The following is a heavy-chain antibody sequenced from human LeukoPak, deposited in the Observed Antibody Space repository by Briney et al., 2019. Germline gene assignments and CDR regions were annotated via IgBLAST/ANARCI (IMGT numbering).Heavy chain of an antibody. CDR1: GLIFTNYF. Sequence: GGSLRLSCAASGLIFTNYFMSWVRQAPGKGLEWVASIKHDGSEKYYVDSVRGRFTISRDNTMNSLYLQMSSLRAEDTAVYYCATDRGWRTSGYYLYYFEYWGQGTLVTFSS. CDR3: ATDRGWRTSGYYLYYFEY. J-gene: IGHJ4*02. D-gene: IGHD3-3*01. CDR2: IKHDGSEK. V-gene: IGHV3-7*01.